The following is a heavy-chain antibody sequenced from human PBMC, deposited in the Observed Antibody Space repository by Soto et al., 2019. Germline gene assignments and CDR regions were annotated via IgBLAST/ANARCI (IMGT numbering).Heavy chain of an antibody. J-gene: IGHJ4*02. V-gene: IGHV3-48*02. D-gene: IGHD6-19*01. Sequence: GESLKISCAASGFNFSSHGLHWVRQAPGKGLEWVAHISTSGATRYYADSVKGRFTISRDNAKTSLYLQMDSLRNEDTAVYYCARFFSSGFDYWGQGTMVTVSS. CDR2: ISTSGATR. CDR1: GFNFSSHG. CDR3: ARFFSSGFDY.